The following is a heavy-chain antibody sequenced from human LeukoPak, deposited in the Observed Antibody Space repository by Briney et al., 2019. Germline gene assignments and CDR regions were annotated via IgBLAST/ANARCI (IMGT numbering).Heavy chain of an antibody. Sequence: PPETMSPTSTVSGGSISSQYRSWIRQPAGEGLEWIGCIYTRGRTNNHPSPRSRVTLSVDTSKNQCSLKLSSVTAANTAVYYCARGSVAAPDMDVWGKGTTVTVSS. V-gene: IGHV4-4*07. D-gene: IGHD6-6*01. CDR2: IYTRGRT. CDR1: GGSISSQY. J-gene: IGHJ6*03. CDR3: ARGSVAAPDMDV.